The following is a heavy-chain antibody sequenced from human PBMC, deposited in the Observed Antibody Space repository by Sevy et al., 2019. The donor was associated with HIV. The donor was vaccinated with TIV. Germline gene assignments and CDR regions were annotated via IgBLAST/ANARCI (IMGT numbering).Heavy chain of an antibody. CDR1: SESFRRYY. Sequence: SETLSLTCAVYSESFRRYYWNWIRQSPEKGLEWIGEINHSGTTNYNPSLKSRVTISVDPSRNQFSLRLNSVTAADTAVYHCASDSGTYTYYFDYWGQGTPVTVSS. CDR2: INHSGTT. J-gene: IGHJ4*02. V-gene: IGHV4-34*01. D-gene: IGHD1-26*01. CDR3: ASDSGTYTYYFDY.